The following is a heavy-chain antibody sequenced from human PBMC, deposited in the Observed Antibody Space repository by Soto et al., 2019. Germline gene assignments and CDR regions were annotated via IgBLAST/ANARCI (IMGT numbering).Heavy chain of an antibody. V-gene: IGHV4-31*03. CDR1: GGSISSGGYY. CDR3: AREARLGGYYDSSGYYYFDY. CDR2: IYYSGST. Sequence: SETLSLTCTVSGGSISSGGYYWSWIRQHPGKGLEWIGYIYYSGSTYYNPSLKSRVTISVDTSKNQFSLKLSSVTAADTAVYYCAREARLGGYYDSSGYYYFDYWGQGTLVTVSS. J-gene: IGHJ4*02. D-gene: IGHD3-22*01.